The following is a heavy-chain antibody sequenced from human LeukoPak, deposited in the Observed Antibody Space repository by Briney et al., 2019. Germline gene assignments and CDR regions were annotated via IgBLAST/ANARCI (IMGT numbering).Heavy chain of an antibody. Sequence: SETLSLTCAVYGGSFSGYYWSWIRQPPGKGLEWIGEINHSGSTNYNPSLKSRVTISVDTSKNQFSLKLSSVTAADTAVYYCARGGPRRVNDHLRFHDYWGQGTLVTVSS. CDR3: ARGGPRRVNDHLRFHDY. V-gene: IGHV4-34*01. J-gene: IGHJ4*02. CDR1: GGSFSGYY. D-gene: IGHD3-10*01. CDR2: INHSGST.